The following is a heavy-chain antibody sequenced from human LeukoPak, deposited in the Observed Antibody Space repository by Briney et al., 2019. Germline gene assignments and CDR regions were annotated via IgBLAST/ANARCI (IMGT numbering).Heavy chain of an antibody. Sequence: GGSLRLSCEASGFTFSTYWMTWVRQPPGKGLEWVASINQDGSGKYYVDSVKGRFTISRDNAQKSLYLQMNSLRVDDTAVYYYARAVTSTKGYWGQGALVTVSS. CDR1: GFTFSTYW. D-gene: IGHD4-17*01. CDR3: ARAVTSTKGY. J-gene: IGHJ4*02. V-gene: IGHV3-7*03. CDR2: INQDGSGK.